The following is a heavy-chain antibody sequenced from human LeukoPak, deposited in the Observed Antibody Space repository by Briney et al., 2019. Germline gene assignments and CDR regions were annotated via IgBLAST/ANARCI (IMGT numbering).Heavy chain of an antibody. CDR2: MNPNSGNT. Sequence: GASVKVSCKASGYTFTNYDINWVRQATGQGLEWMGWMNPNSGNTGYAQKFQGRVTMTRNTSISTAYMELSRLRSEDTAVYYCARGEQWLVPENYYYCGMDVWGQGTTVTVSS. CDR3: ARGEQWLVPENYYYCGMDV. V-gene: IGHV1-8*01. D-gene: IGHD6-19*01. J-gene: IGHJ6*02. CDR1: GYTFTNYD.